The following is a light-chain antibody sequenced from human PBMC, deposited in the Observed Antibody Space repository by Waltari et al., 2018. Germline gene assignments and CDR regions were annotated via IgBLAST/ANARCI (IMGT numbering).Light chain of an antibody. CDR1: QTVSRSF. Sequence: SPDTLSLSPGEGATLACRASQTVSRSFLAWYQHKPGQAPRLLIYGASNRATGIPDRFSASGAGRDFTLTISRLEPEDFAVYYCQQYGASPWAFGQGTKVEIK. CDR2: GAS. CDR3: QQYGASPWA. J-gene: IGKJ1*01. V-gene: IGKV3-20*01.